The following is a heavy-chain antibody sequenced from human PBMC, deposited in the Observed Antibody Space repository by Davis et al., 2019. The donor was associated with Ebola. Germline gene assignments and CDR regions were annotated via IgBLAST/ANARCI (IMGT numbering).Heavy chain of an antibody. CDR1: GFTSSSYS. CDR2: ISSSSSYI. CDR3: ARDVVRGYSSGWPNWFDP. J-gene: IGHJ5*02. V-gene: IGHV3-21*01. D-gene: IGHD6-19*01. Sequence: PGGSLRLSCAASGFTSSSYSMNWVRQAPGKGLEWVSSISSSSSYIYYADSVKGRFTISRDNAKNSLYLQMNSLRAEDTAVYYCARDVVRGYSSGWPNWFDPWGQGTLVTVSS.